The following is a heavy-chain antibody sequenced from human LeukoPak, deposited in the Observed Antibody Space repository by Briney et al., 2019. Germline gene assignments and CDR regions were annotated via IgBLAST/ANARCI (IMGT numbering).Heavy chain of an antibody. CDR2: IIPILGIA. J-gene: IGHJ4*02. Sequence: GASVKVSCKASGGTFSSYTISWVRQAPGQGLEWMGRIIPILGIANYAQKFQGRVTITADKSTSTAYMELSSLRSEDRGVYYCFPYYYDSSGYLFDYWGQGTLVTVSS. CDR1: GGTFSSYT. CDR3: FPYYYDSSGYLFDY. D-gene: IGHD3-22*01. V-gene: IGHV1-69*02.